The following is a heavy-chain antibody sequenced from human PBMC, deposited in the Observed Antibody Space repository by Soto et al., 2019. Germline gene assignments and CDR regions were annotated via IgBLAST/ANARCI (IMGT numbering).Heavy chain of an antibody. CDR3: ARDGAVDRSKTLFDP. Sequence: QVQLVQSGAEVKKPGASVKVSCKASGYTFTSYGISWVRQAPVQWLEWMGWISAYNGNTNYAQKLQGRVTMTTDTSTSTAYMELRSLRSDDTAVYYCARDGAVDRSKTLFDPLGQGTLVTVSS. J-gene: IGHJ5*02. V-gene: IGHV1-18*01. CDR1: GYTFTSYG. D-gene: IGHD6-19*01. CDR2: ISAYNGNT.